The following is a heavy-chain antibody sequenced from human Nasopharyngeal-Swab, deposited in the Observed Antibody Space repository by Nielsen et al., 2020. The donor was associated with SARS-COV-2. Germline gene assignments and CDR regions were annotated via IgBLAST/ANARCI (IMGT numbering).Heavy chain of an antibody. Sequence: GESLKISCAASGFTFSSYAMSWVRQAPGKGLEWVSAISGSGGSTYYADSVKGRFTISRDNSKNTLYLQMNSLRAEDTAVYYCARDLYRQQWPLYNYYGMDVWSQGTTVTVSS. V-gene: IGHV3-23*01. J-gene: IGHJ6*02. CDR3: ARDLYRQQWPLYNYYGMDV. CDR1: GFTFSSYA. CDR2: ISGSGGST. D-gene: IGHD6-19*01.